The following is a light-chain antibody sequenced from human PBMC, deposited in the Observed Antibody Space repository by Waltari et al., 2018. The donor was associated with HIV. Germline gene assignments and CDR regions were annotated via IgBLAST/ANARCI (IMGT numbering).Light chain of an antibody. Sequence: DIVMTQSPLSLPVTAGEPASISCRSSQGLLPISGYNYLDWDFQKPGQSPQLLIYLGANRASGVPERFSGSGSGTNFTLKIRRVDTENGGIYYCMQALQTPLTFGGGTKVEI. V-gene: IGKV2-28*01. CDR1: QGLLPISGYNY. J-gene: IGKJ4*01. CDR2: LGA. CDR3: MQALQTPLT.